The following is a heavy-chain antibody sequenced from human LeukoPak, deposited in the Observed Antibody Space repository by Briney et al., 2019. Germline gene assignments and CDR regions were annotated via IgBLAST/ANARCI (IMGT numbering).Heavy chain of an antibody. CDR2: ISSNRGNT. CDR3: VKDTAGTHDF. Sequence: GGSLRLSCSASGFTFSNYAMHWVRQAPGKGLEYVSGISSNRGNTYYADSVKGRFTISRDNSKNTLYLQMSSLRAEVTAVYYCVKDTAGTHDFWGQGTLVTVSS. D-gene: IGHD6-13*01. V-gene: IGHV3-64D*06. J-gene: IGHJ4*02. CDR1: GFTFSNYA.